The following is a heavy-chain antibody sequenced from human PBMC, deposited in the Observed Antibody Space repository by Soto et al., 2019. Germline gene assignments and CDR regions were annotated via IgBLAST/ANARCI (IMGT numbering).Heavy chain of an antibody. J-gene: IGHJ4*02. Sequence: DVQLLESGGGLVQPGGSLRLSCAASGFSFSKYAMIWVRQAPGKGQEWVSGITGSGGTIEYAASVKGRFTISRDNSKNTVDLQMNSLRAEDTAMYYCAKDFWSGYYTPLGYWGQGTLVTVSS. V-gene: IGHV3-23*01. CDR1: GFSFSKYA. CDR2: ITGSGGTI. D-gene: IGHD3-3*01. CDR3: AKDFWSGYYTPLGY.